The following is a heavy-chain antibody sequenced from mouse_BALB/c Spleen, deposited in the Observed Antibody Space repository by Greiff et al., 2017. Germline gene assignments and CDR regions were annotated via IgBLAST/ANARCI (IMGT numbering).Heavy chain of an antibody. J-gene: IGHJ2*01. CDR2: INPSTGYT. CDR1: GYTFTSYW. D-gene: IGHD4-1*01. CDR3: ARGHELGQGY. Sequence: VQLQQSGAELAKPGASVKMSCKASGYTFTSYWMHWVKQRPGQGLEWIGYINPSTGYTEYNQKFKDKATLTADKSSSTAYMQLSSLTSEDSAVYYCARGHELGQGYWGQGTTLTVSS. V-gene: IGHV1-7*01.